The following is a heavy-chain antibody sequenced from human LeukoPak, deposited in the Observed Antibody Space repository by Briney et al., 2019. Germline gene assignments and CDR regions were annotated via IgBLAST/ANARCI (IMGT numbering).Heavy chain of an antibody. CDR2: ISGSGGST. CDR3: AKDQRDSSSWPTFDY. V-gene: IGHV3-23*01. D-gene: IGHD6-13*01. Sequence: RAGGSLRLSCAASGFTFSSYAMSWVRQAPGKGLEWVSAISGSGGSTYYADSVKGRSTISRDNSKNTLYLQMNSLRAEDTAVYYCAKDQRDSSSWPTFDYWGQGTLVTVSS. J-gene: IGHJ4*02. CDR1: GFTFSSYA.